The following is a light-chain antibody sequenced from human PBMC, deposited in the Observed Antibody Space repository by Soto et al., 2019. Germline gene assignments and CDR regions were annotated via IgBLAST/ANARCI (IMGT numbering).Light chain of an antibody. V-gene: IGKV1-5*03. CDR1: ESISTW. J-gene: IGKJ5*01. CDR3: QQRNSNLRT. CDR2: GAS. Sequence: DIQMTQSPSTLSASVGDRVTLTCRASESISTWLAWYQQRPGQAPKLVIYGASTRDTGIPARFSGSGSGTEFTLTISSLQPEDFATYYCQQRNSNLRTFGQGTRLEIK.